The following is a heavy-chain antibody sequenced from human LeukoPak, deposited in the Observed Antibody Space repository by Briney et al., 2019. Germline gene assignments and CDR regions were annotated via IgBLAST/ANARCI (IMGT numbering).Heavy chain of an antibody. CDR1: GGSISSYY. J-gene: IGHJ4*02. CDR2: IYHSGST. D-gene: IGHD3-22*01. V-gene: IGHV4-59*12. CDR3: ARPQYYYDSSGYYDY. Sequence: SETLSLTCTVSGGSISSYYWSWIRQPPGKGLEWIGCIYHSGSTNYNPSLKSRVTISVDTSKNQFSLKLSSVTAADTAVYYCARPQYYYDSSGYYDYWGQGTLVTVSS.